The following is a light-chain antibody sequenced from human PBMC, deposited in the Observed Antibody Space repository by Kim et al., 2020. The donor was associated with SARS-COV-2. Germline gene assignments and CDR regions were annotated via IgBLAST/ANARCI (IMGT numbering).Light chain of an antibody. V-gene: IGLV2-11*03. CDR2: DVS. CDR3: CSTSDTLNYV. CDR1: SGDVGSYNC. Sequence: GQSIPISCAGTSGDVGSYNCVSWYQQHPGEAPRLIIYDVSERPSGVPARFSGSKSANTASLTISGLRSEDEADYYCCSTSDTLNYVFGSGTKVTVL. J-gene: IGLJ1*01.